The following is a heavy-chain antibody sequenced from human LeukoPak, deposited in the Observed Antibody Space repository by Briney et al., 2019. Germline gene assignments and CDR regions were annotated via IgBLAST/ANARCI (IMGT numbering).Heavy chain of an antibody. Sequence: GGSLRLSCAASGFTLSTYSMNWVRQAPGKGREWVSSISSSSSYIYYADSLKGRFTISRDNAKKSLYLQMNSLRAEDTAVYYCARSGSGELWFDAFDIWGQGTMVTVSS. D-gene: IGHD3-10*01. J-gene: IGHJ3*02. CDR2: ISSSSSYI. V-gene: IGHV3-21*01. CDR3: ARSGSGELWFDAFDI. CDR1: GFTLSTYS.